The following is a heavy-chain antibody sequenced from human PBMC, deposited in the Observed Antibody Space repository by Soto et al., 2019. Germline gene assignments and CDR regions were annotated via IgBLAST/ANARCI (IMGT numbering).Heavy chain of an antibody. V-gene: IGHV3-49*03. CDR1: GFTFGDYA. D-gene: IGHD2-2*01. CDR2: IRSKAYGGTT. CDR3: DIVVVPAAPPCMDF. Sequence: GGSLRLSCTASGFTFGDYAMSWFRQAPGKGLEWVGFIRSKAYGGTTEYAASVKGRFTISRDDSKSIAYLQMNSQKTEDKAVYYCDIVVVPAAPPCMDFWGQGTTVTVSS. J-gene: IGHJ6*02.